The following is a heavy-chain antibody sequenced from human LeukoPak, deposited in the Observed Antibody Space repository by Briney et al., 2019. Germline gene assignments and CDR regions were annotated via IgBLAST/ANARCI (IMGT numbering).Heavy chain of an antibody. J-gene: IGHJ4*02. CDR3: ARGPTTVTRAFDY. Sequence: SETLSLTCTVSGDSFSIYYWSWIRQPAGKGLKWIGRIYTSGSTNYNPSLKSRVTMSVDTSKNQFSLKLTSVTAADTAVYYCARGPTTVTRAFDYWGQGTLVTVSS. CDR2: IYTSGST. V-gene: IGHV4-4*07. CDR1: GDSFSIYY. D-gene: IGHD4-17*01.